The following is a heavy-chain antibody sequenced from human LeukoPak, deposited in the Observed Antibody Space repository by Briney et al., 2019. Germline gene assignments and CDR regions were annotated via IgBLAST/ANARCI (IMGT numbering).Heavy chain of an antibody. J-gene: IGHJ4*02. CDR2: ISPSGDST. V-gene: IGHV3-23*01. D-gene: IGHD3-10*01. CDR1: AFTFSSYG. Sequence: GGSLRLSCAASAFTFSSYGMNWVRQAPGKGLEWVSAISPSGDSTSYADSVKGRFTISRDNSKNTLYLQMNSLRAEDTAVYYCARYYGSDYWGQGTLVTVSS. CDR3: ARYYGSDY.